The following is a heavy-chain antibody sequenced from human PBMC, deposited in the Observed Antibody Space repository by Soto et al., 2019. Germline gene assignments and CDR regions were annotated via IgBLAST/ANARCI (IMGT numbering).Heavy chain of an antibody. Sequence: SEALSLTCTASGVSVSSGSYYWSWIPQPPGKGLDWIGDIYYSGRTNYNPSLKSRVTISVDTSKNQFSLKLSSVTAADTAVYYCARDTRPRGYSGYDGFPDYCYYGMDVWGQGTTVTVS. J-gene: IGHJ6*02. V-gene: IGHV4-61*01. D-gene: IGHD5-12*01. CDR2: IYYSGRT. CDR1: GVSVSSGSYY. CDR3: ARDTRPRGYSGYDGFPDYCYYGMDV.